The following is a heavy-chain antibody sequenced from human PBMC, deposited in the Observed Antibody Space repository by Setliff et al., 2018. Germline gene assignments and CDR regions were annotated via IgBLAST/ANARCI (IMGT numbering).Heavy chain of an antibody. CDR2: INPKSGGA. Sequence: ASVKVSCKASGYTFSDYYMYWVRQAPGQGLEWMGWINPKSGGAHYAQKFRGRVTMSRETSISTDYMELSRLTSDDTAVYYCARGGIYNYVSSAYCDLWGQGSMVTVS. CDR1: GYTFSDYY. D-gene: IGHD3-22*01. V-gene: IGHV1-2*02. J-gene: IGHJ3*01. CDR3: ARGGIYNYVSSAYCDL.